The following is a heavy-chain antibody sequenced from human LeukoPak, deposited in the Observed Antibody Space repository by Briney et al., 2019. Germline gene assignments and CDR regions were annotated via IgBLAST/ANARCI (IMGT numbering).Heavy chain of an antibody. CDR1: GGSISSSNW. V-gene: IGHV4-4*02. Sequence: KASETLSLTCAVSGGSISSSNWWSWVRQPPGKGLEWIGEIYHSGSTNYNPSLKSRVTISVDKSKNQFSLKLSSVTAADTAVYYCARGWYSSSWQNAFDIWGQGTMVTVSS. J-gene: IGHJ3*02. CDR2: IYHSGST. CDR3: ARGWYSSSWQNAFDI. D-gene: IGHD6-13*01.